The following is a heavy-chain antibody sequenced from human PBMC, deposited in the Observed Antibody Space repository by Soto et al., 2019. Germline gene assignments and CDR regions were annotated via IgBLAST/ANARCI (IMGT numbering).Heavy chain of an antibody. Sequence: ASVKVSCKASGDTFTTYDINWVRQATGHGLEWMGWFNPNSGNIGYAQRFQGRVTMTRDTAIRTDYMEVSSLRSEDTAVYYCASEIAAATHYGMDVWGQGTTVSAS. D-gene: IGHD6-13*01. J-gene: IGHJ6*02. CDR2: FNPNSGNI. V-gene: IGHV1-8*01. CDR1: GDTFTTYD. CDR3: ASEIAAATHYGMDV.